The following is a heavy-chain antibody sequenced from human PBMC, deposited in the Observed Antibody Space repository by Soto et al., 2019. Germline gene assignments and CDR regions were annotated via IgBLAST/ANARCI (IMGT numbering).Heavy chain of an antibody. J-gene: IGHJ4*02. CDR2: ISYDGINK. Sequence: QVQLVGSGGGVVQPGRSLRLSCAASGFTFSHYGIHLVRQAPGKVLEGLAVISYDGINKQYADSVKGRFTVSRDNSKNTLYMQRNSLRAEDTAVYFCARYSGKYQGPIDYWGQGNLVTVSS. CDR1: GFTFSHYG. D-gene: IGHD1-26*01. CDR3: ARYSGKYQGPIDY. V-gene: IGHV3-30*03.